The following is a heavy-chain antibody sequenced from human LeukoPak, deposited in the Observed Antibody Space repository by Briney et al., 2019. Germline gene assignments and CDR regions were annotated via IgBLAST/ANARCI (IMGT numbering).Heavy chain of an antibody. Sequence: SETLSLTCTVSGDSISSYYWSWIRQPAGKGLEWIGYIYYSGSTNYNPSLKSRVTISVDTSKNQFSLKLSSVTAADTAVYYCARVWYGDYIFDYWGQGTLVTVSS. D-gene: IGHD4-17*01. CDR3: ARVWYGDYIFDY. CDR2: IYYSGST. CDR1: GDSISSYY. J-gene: IGHJ4*02. V-gene: IGHV4-59*01.